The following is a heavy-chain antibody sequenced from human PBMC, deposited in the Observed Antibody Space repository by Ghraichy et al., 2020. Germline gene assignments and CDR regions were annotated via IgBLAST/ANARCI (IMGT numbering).Heavy chain of an antibody. CDR1: GASISTSNW. V-gene: IGHV4-4*02. D-gene: IGHD1-14*01. CDR2: ISHSGDT. J-gene: IGHJ4*02. CDR3: ASGGDSRY. Sequence: SETLSLTCAVSGASISTSNWWSWVRQSPEKGLEWIGEISHSGDTQYNPSLMSRVTISMDKSKNQFSLKVTSVTVADTAVYYCASGGDSRYWGQGTLVIVSS.